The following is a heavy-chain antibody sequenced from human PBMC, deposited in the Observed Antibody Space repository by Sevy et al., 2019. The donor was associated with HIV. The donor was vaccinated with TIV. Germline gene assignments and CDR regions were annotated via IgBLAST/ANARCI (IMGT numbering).Heavy chain of an antibody. CDR1: GFTFDDYA. V-gene: IGHV3-9*01. CDR3: AKGYYGSGSYLFDY. CDR2: ISWNSGSI. J-gene: IGHJ4*02. D-gene: IGHD3-10*01. Sequence: GGSLRLSCAASGFTFDDYAMHWVRRAPGKGLEWVSGISWNSGSIGYADSVKGRFTISRDNAKNSLYLQMNSLRAEDTALYYCAKGYYGSGSYLFDYWGQGTLVTVSS.